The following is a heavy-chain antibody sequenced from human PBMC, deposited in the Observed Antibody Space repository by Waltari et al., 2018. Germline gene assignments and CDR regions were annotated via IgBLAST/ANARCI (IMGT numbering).Heavy chain of an antibody. V-gene: IGHV3-7*01. CDR1: GLDFSNAW. CDR3: SESLNV. J-gene: IGHJ6*02. Sequence: EMRVGESGGGLFQHGGSFSRSGVASGLDFSNAWMDWFRQAPGKGMEWVANIKGDGSEKYYVDSVKGRFIISRDNTMNLLYLQMNSLRAEDTAVYYCSESLNVWGQGTTVIVSS. CDR2: IKGDGSEK.